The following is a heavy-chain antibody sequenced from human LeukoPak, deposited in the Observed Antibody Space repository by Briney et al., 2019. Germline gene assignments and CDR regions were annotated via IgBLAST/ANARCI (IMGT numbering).Heavy chain of an antibody. CDR3: AREVESYPYTWFDP. Sequence: PSETLSLTCAVYGGAFSGYYWSWSRQPPGKGRDWIGEINHSGSTNYNPSLKSRVTISVDPSKNQFSLKLSSVTAADTAVYYCAREVESYPYTWFDPWGQGTLVTVSS. V-gene: IGHV4-34*01. D-gene: IGHD3-16*02. CDR1: GGAFSGYY. CDR2: INHSGST. J-gene: IGHJ5*02.